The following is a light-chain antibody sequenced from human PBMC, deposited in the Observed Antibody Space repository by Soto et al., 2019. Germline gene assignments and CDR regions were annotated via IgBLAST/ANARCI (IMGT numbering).Light chain of an antibody. CDR1: SGSVSTSYY. V-gene: IGLV8-61*01. J-gene: IGLJ3*02. CDR3: VLYMGSGISV. Sequence: QTVVTQEPSFSVSPGRTVTLTCGLTSGSVSTSYYPSWYQQTPGQAPRTLIYNTNTRSSGVPDRFSGSSLGNKAALTITGAQADEESDYYCVLYMGSGISVFGGGTQLTVL. CDR2: NTN.